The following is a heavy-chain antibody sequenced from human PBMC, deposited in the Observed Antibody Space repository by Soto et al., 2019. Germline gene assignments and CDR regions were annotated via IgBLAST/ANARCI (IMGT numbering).Heavy chain of an antibody. Sequence: GGSLRLSCAASGFPFSHYWMHWVRQTPGKGLVWVSRINPAGTITNYADSVEGRFTIFRDNADSALFLQMNSLSAEDTAIYYCTSDTFGLRDTWGQGXLVTVYS. J-gene: IGHJ5*02. CDR2: INPAGTIT. CDR3: TSDTFGLRDT. CDR1: GFPFSHYW. V-gene: IGHV3-74*01. D-gene: IGHD3-16*01.